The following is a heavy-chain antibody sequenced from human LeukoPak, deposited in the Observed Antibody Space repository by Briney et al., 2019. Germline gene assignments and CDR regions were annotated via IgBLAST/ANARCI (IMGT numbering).Heavy chain of an antibody. J-gene: IGHJ6*03. D-gene: IGHD1-20*01. Sequence: PSETLSLTCAVYGGSFSGYYWSWIRQPPGKGLEWIGEINHTGSTNYNPSLKSRVTISVDTSKNQFSLKLSSVTAADTAVYYCASLTGTTDYYFYYMDVWGKGTTVTVFS. V-gene: IGHV4-34*01. CDR3: ASLTGTTDYYFYYMDV. CDR2: INHTGST. CDR1: GGSFSGYY.